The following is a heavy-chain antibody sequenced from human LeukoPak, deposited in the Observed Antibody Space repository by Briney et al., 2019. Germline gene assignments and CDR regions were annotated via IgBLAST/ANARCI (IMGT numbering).Heavy chain of an antibody. CDR2: IRYDGSNK. J-gene: IGHJ4*02. CDR1: GFTFSKYG. V-gene: IGHV3-30*02. Sequence: PGGSLRLSCAASGFTFSKYGMHWVRQAPGKGLEWVAFIRYDGSNKYYADSVKGRFTISRDNSKNTLYLQMNSLKTKDTAVYYCASGPTIYWGVDYWGQGTLVTVSS. D-gene: IGHD7-27*01. CDR3: ASGPTIYWGVDY.